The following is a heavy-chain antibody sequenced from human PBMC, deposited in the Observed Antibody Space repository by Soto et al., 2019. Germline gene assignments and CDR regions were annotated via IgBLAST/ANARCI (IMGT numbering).Heavy chain of an antibody. D-gene: IGHD6-13*01. J-gene: IGHJ2*01. CDR1: GGSISSSSYY. CDR2: IYYSGST. V-gene: IGHV4-39*01. CDR3: ARVLRIAAAGRRGWYFDL. Sequence: QLQLQESGPGLVKPSETLSLTCTVSGGSISSSSYYWGWIRQPPGKGLEWTGSIYYSGSTYYNPSLKSRVPISVDTSKNQFSLKLSSVTAADTAVYYCARVLRIAAAGRRGWYFDLWGRGTLVTVSS.